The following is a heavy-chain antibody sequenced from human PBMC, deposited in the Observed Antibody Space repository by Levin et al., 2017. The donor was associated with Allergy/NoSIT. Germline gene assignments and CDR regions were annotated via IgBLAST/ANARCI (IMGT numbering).Heavy chain of an antibody. Sequence: SQTLSLTCTVSGGSISSGDYYWSWIRQSPGKGLEWIGYIYYSGSTYYNPSLKSRVTISVDTSKSQFSLNLSSVTAADTAVYYCARGVEMGLGSYYPFDYWGQGTLVTVSS. V-gene: IGHV4-30-4*01. CDR3: ARGVEMGLGSYYPFDY. CDR2: IYYSGST. CDR1: GGSISSGDYY. J-gene: IGHJ4*02. D-gene: IGHD3-10*01.